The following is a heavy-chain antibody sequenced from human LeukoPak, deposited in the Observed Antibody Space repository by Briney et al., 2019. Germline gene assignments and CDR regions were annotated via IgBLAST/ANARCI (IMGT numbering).Heavy chain of an antibody. CDR1: GGSISSSSYY. D-gene: IGHD1-20*01. Sequence: SETLSLTCTVSGGSISSSSYYWSWIRQPPGKGLEWIGEINHSGSTNYNPSLKSRVTISVDTSKNQFSLKLSSVTAADTAVYYCARRRITGSGGWFDPWGQGTLVTISS. J-gene: IGHJ5*02. CDR2: INHSGST. V-gene: IGHV4-39*07. CDR3: ARRRITGSGGWFDP.